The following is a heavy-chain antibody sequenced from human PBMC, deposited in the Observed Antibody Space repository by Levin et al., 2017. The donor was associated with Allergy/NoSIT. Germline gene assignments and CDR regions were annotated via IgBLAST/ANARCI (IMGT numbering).Heavy chain of an antibody. CDR2: ISYDGSNK. CDR3: AKVGGYSSGEGAFDI. CDR1: GFTFSSYG. Sequence: GGSLRLSCAASGFTFSSYGMHWVRQAPGKGLEWVAVISYDGSNKYYADSVKGRFTISRDNSKNTLYLQMNSLRAEDTAVYYCAKVGGYSSGEGAFDIWGQGTMVTVSS. D-gene: IGHD6-19*01. J-gene: IGHJ3*02. V-gene: IGHV3-30*18.